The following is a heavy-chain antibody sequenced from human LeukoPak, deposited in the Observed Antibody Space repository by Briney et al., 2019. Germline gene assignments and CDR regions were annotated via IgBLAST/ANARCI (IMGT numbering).Heavy chain of an antibody. V-gene: IGHV4-39*07. D-gene: IGHD6-19*01. Sequence: PSETLSLTCTVSGGSISSSSYYWGWIRQPPGKGLEWIGSIYYSGSTYYNPSLKSRVTISVDTSKNQFSLKLSSVTAADTAVYYCARGPRGGWYPFDAFDIWGQGTMVTVSS. CDR2: IYYSGST. CDR3: ARGPRGGWYPFDAFDI. J-gene: IGHJ3*02. CDR1: GGSISSSSYY.